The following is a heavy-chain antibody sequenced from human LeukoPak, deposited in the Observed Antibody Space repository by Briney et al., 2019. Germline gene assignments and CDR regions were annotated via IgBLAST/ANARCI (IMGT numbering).Heavy chain of an antibody. CDR2: IKQDGSET. V-gene: IGHV3-7*01. Sequence: GRSLRLSCAASGFTFSNYWMTWVRQAPGKGLEWVANIKQDGSETYYLDSVKGRITISRDNSRNSLYLQMNSLRAEDTAVYYCARGSDSSTFRPCDSWGQGTLVTVSS. CDR3: ARGSDSSTFRPCDS. J-gene: IGHJ5*01. D-gene: IGHD6-13*01. CDR1: GFTFSNYW.